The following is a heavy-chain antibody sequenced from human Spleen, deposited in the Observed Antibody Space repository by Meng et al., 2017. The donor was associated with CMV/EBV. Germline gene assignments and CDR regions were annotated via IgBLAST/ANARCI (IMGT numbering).Heavy chain of an antibody. CDR1: GGSISSYY. J-gene: IGHJ3*02. D-gene: IGHD6-6*01. V-gene: IGHV4-59*01. CDR2: IYYSGST. Sequence: SETLSLTCTVSGGSISSYYWSWIRQPPGKGLEWIGYIYYSGSTNYHPSLKSRVTLSVDTSKNQFSLKLSSVTAADTAVYYCARERREYSSSSSCAFYIWGQGTMVTVSS. CDR3: ARERREYSSSSSCAFYI.